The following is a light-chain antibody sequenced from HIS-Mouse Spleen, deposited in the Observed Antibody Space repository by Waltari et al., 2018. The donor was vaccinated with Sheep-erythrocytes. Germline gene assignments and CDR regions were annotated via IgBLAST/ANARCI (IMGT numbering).Light chain of an antibody. V-gene: IGLV3-1*01. CDR2: QDR. CDR3: QAWDSSTAVV. CDR1: KLGDKY. Sequence: SYELTQPPSVSVSPGQTASITCSGDKLGDKYACWYQQKPAHSPVLVIYQDRKRPSGIPERVSGSHAGNTATLTISGTQAMDEADYYCQAWDSSTAVVFGGGTKLTVL. J-gene: IGLJ2*01.